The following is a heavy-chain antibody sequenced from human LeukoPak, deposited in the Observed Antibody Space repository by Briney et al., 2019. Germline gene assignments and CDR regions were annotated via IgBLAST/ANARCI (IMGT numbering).Heavy chain of an antibody. CDR3: AKRSSAVRGVIRHYYYYGMDV. CDR2: ISGSGGST. Sequence: GGSLRLSCAASGFTFSSYAMSWVRQAPGKGGEWVSAISGSGGSTYYADSVKGRFTISRDNSKNTLYLQMNSLRAEDTAVYYCAKRSSAVRGVIRHYYYYGMDVWGQGTTVTVSS. D-gene: IGHD3-10*01. CDR1: GFTFSSYA. V-gene: IGHV3-23*01. J-gene: IGHJ6*02.